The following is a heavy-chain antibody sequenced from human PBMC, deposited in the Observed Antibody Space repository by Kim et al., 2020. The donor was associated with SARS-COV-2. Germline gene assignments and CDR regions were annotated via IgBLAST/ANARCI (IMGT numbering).Heavy chain of an antibody. D-gene: IGHD3-22*01. V-gene: IGHV4-39*01. Sequence: SETLSLTCTVSGGSISSSNYYWGWIRQPPGKGLEWIGSIYYSGSTYYNPSLKSRVTISVDTSKNQFSLKLSSVTAADTAVYYCARRWDIGGTGYYPYYIDYWGQGTLVTVSS. J-gene: IGHJ4*02. CDR1: GGSISSSNYY. CDR2: IYYSGST. CDR3: ARRWDIGGTGYYPYYIDY.